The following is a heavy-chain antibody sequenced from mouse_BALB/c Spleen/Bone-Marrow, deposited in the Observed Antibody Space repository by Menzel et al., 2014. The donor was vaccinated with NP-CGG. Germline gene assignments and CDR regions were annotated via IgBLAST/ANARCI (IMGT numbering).Heavy chain of an antibody. Sequence: QVQLQQSGAELVRPGSSVKISCKASGYALSAYWMNWVKQRPGQGLEWIGQIYPGDGDTNYNGKFKGKATLTADKSSSTAYMQLSSLTSEDSAVXXXTXSTATFDYWGQGTTLTVSS. V-gene: IGHV1-80*01. CDR1: GYALSAYW. CDR3: TXSTATFDY. J-gene: IGHJ2*01. CDR2: IYPGDGDT. D-gene: IGHD1-2*01.